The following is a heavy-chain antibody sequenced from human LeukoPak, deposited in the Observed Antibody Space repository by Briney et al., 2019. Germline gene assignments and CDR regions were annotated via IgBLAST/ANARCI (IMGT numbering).Heavy chain of an antibody. Sequence: SETLSLTCTVAGDSISSYYWSWIRQSAGKGLEWIGRIQPSGSTNYNPSLKSRVTMSVDTSKNQFSLKLSSVTAADTAMYYCARNKRGWLPFDYWGQGTLVTVSS. D-gene: IGHD6-19*01. J-gene: IGHJ4*02. CDR2: IQPSGST. CDR3: ARNKRGWLPFDY. V-gene: IGHV4-4*07. CDR1: GDSISSYY.